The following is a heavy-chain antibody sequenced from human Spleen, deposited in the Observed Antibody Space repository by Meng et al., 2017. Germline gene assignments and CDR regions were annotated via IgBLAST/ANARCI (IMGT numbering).Heavy chain of an antibody. CDR3: ARDWNHDYGDYFFGY. V-gene: IGHV3-30*04. J-gene: IGHJ4*02. CDR1: GFTFSSYA. Sequence: GGSLRLSCAASGFTFSSYAMHWVRQAPGKGLEWVAVISYDGSNKYYADSVKGRFTISRDNSKNTLYLQMNSLRAEDTAVYYCARDWNHDYGDYFFGYWGQGTLVTVSS. D-gene: IGHD4-17*01. CDR2: ISYDGSNK.